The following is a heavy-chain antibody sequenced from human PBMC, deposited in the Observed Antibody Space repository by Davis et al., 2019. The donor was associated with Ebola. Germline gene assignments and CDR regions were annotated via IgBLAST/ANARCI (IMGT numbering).Heavy chain of an antibody. Sequence: PSETLSLTCAVSRGSISTYGWSWIRQSPGEALEWIAYIYASGNRDNYNPSLKSRVTLSLDTSKNQFSLKLSSVTAADTAVYYCARDYYGSLDYWGQGTLVTVSS. J-gene: IGHJ4*02. CDR1: RGSISTYG. CDR3: ARDYYGSLDY. V-gene: IGHV4-59*01. D-gene: IGHD1-26*01. CDR2: IYASGNRD.